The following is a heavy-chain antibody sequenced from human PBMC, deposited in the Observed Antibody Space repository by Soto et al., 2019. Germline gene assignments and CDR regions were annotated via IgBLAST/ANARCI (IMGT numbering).Heavy chain of an antibody. CDR3: ARDEHHYFDY. CDR2: IWYDESKK. Sequence: QVQLVESGGGVVQPGRSLRLSCAASGFTFSNYGMHWARQAPGKGLEWVAVIWYDESKKYYADSVKGRFTISRDNAKNTLYLQMNSLRAEDTAVYYCARDEHHYFDYWGQGTLVTVSS. CDR1: GFTFSNYG. V-gene: IGHV3-33*01. J-gene: IGHJ4*02.